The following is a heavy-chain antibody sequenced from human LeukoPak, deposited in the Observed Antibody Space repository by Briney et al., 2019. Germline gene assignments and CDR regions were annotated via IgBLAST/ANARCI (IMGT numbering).Heavy chain of an antibody. CDR3: AKARGYSSSSENNWFDP. Sequence: PGGSLRLSCAASGFTFSSYAMNWIRQVPGKGLEWVSATSGSGDSTYYGDSVKGRFTISRDNSKSTLYLQMNSLRAEDTALYYCAKARGYSSSSENNWFDPWGQGTLVTVSS. D-gene: IGHD6-6*01. CDR2: TSGSGDST. J-gene: IGHJ5*02. CDR1: GFTFSSYA. V-gene: IGHV3-23*01.